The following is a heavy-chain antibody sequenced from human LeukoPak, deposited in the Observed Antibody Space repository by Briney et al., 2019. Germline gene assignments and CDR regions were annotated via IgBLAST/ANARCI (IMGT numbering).Heavy chain of an antibody. CDR3: ARDPSNPTAFDY. J-gene: IGHJ4*02. Sequence: GGSLRLSCAASGFTLSSNYMSWVRQAPGKGVEGVSFINSGWNTHYADSVKGRFTISRDNSKNTLYLQMNSLRGEDTAVYYCARDPSNPTAFDYWGQGTLVTVSS. V-gene: IGHV3-66*02. D-gene: IGHD6-6*01. CDR1: GFTLSSNY. CDR2: INSGWNT.